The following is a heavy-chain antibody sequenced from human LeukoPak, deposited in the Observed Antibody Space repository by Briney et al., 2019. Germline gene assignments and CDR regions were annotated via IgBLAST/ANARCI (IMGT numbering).Heavy chain of an antibody. D-gene: IGHD1-26*01. CDR3: ARQGGTIASPPVY. V-gene: IGHV4-39*01. Sequence: GSLRLSCAVSGFTFSSYSMNWVRRAPGKGLEWIGSIYYSGSTYYNPTLKSRVTISVDTSKNQFSLKLGSVTAPDTAVYYCARQGGTIASPPVYWGQGTLVTVSS. CDR2: IYYSGST. J-gene: IGHJ4*02. CDR1: GFTFSSYSMN.